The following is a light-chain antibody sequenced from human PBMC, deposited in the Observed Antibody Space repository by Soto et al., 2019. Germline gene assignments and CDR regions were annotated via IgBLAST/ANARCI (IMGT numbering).Light chain of an antibody. CDR2: GAS. J-gene: IGKJ1*01. CDR1: QSVSSSY. V-gene: IGKV3-20*01. CDR3: QQYGSSRT. Sequence: EIGLKQSPGTLSLSTGERATLSCRASQSVSSSYLAWYQQKPGQAPRLLIYGASSRATGIPDRFSGSGSGTDFTLTISRLEPEDFAVYYCQQYGSSRTFGQGTKVDI.